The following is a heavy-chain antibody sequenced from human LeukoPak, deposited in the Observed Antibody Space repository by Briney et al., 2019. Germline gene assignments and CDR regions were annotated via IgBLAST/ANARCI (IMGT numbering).Heavy chain of an antibody. CDR3: ASSTYYYDSSGYYYLPEYFQH. Sequence: GGSLRLSCAASGFTFSSYAMHWVRQAPGKGLEWVAVISYDGSNKYYADSVKGRFTISRDNSKNTLYLQMNSLRAEDTAVYYCASSTYYYDSSGYYYLPEYFQHWGQGTLVTVSS. CDR1: GFTFSSYA. CDR2: ISYDGSNK. J-gene: IGHJ1*01. V-gene: IGHV3-30*04. D-gene: IGHD3-22*01.